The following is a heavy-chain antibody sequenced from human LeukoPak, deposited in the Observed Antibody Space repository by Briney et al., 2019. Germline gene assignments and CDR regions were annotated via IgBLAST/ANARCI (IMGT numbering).Heavy chain of an antibody. CDR1: GGSVSNHY. CDR3: ARELFPQGANCFDP. V-gene: IGHV4-4*07. D-gene: IGHD3-10*02. J-gene: IGHJ5*02. CDR2: IYSSGST. Sequence: PSETLSHTCTVSGGSVSNHYWTWIRQPAGKGLEWIGRIYSSGSTNYHPSLKSRVTMSVDTSKNQFSLKLSSVTAADTAVYYCARELFPQGANCFDPWGQGTLVTVSS.